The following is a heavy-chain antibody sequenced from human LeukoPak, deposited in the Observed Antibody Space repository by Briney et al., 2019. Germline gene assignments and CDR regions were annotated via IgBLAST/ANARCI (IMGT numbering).Heavy chain of an antibody. Sequence: SETLSLTCAVYGGSFSGYYWSWIRQPPGKGLEWIGEINHSGSTNYNPSLKSRVTISIDTSKNQFSLKLSSVTAADTAVYYCARDLYYYDSSGYYSRRWFDPWGQGTLVTVSS. CDR2: INHSGST. V-gene: IGHV4-34*01. J-gene: IGHJ5*02. D-gene: IGHD3-22*01. CDR3: ARDLYYYDSSGYYSRRWFDP. CDR1: GGSFSGYY.